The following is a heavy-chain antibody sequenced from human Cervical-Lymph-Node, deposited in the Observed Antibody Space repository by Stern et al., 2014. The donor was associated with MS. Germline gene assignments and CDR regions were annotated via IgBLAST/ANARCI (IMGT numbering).Heavy chain of an antibody. CDR1: GYSFGDYW. Sequence: VQLVQSGAEVKKPGESLKISCRGSGYSFGDYWIGWVRQMPGKGLEWMGITWPSGSDTKYGPSFQGQVTISVDKSISTVYLQWSGLKASDTAIYYCVRHIQNRRWAYFDYWGQGTLVTVSS. D-gene: IGHD1-1*01. CDR2: TWPSGSDT. J-gene: IGHJ4*02. V-gene: IGHV5-51*01. CDR3: VRHIQNRRWAYFDY.